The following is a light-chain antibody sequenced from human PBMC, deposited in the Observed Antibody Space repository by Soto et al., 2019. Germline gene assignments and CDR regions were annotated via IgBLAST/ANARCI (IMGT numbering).Light chain of an antibody. CDR3: SSYRSSNTHV. CDR2: EVT. CDR1: TSDVGGFNY. V-gene: IGLV2-14*01. Sequence: QSVLTQPASVSGSHGQSITISCTGTTSDVGGFNYVSWYQHHPGKAPTLMIYEVTSRPSGVSHRFSGSKSGNTASLTISGLQAEDEADYYCSSYRSSNTHVFGTGTKLTVL. J-gene: IGLJ1*01.